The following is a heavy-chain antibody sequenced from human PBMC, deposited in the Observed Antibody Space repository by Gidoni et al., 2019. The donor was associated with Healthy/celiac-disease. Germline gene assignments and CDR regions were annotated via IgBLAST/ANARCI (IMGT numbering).Heavy chain of an antibody. V-gene: IGHV4-39*01. D-gene: IGHD5-12*01. CDR2: IYYSGST. CDR1: GCSTTTSRYY. CDR3: ASICGYPQRCALSIDY. J-gene: IGHJ4*02. Sequence: QLQLQESGPGLVKPSETLSPTCTVSGCSTTTSRYYWGWNRQPPGKGLEWIGSIYYSGSTYYNPSLKSRVTISVDTSKNQFSLKLSSVTAADTAVYYCASICGYPQRCALSIDYWGQGTLVTVSS.